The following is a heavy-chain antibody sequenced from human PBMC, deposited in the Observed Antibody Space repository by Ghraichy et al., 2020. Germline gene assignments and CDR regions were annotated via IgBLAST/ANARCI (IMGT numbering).Heavy chain of an antibody. D-gene: IGHD3-10*01. CDR2: IIPILGIA. V-gene: IGHV1-69*04. CDR3: ASRARDFDY. J-gene: IGHJ4*02. Sequence: SVKVSCKASGGTFSSYAISWVRQAPGQGLEWMGRIIPILGIANYAQKFQGRVTITADKSTSTAYMELSSLRSEDTAMYYCASRARDFDYWGQGTLVTVSS. CDR1: GGTFSSYA.